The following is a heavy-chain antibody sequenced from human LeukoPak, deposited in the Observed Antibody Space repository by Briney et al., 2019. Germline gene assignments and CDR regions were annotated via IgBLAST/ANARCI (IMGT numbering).Heavy chain of an antibody. CDR2: ISTYNGNT. CDR1: GYTFTSNG. J-gene: IGHJ4*02. D-gene: IGHD1-26*01. CDR3: ARLVGATQACDY. Sequence: ASVKVSCKASGYTFTSNGISWVRQAPGQGLEWMGWISTYNGNTNYAQKVQDRVTMTKDTSTSTAYMELRSLRSDDTAVYYCARLVGATQACDYWGQGTLVTVSS. V-gene: IGHV1-18*01.